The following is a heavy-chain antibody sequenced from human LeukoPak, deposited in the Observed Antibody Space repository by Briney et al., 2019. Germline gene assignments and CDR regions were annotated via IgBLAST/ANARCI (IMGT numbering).Heavy chain of an antibody. D-gene: IGHD2-2*01. CDR1: GGSISSYY. J-gene: IGHJ5*02. CDR3: ARDRYCSSTNCEGDWFDP. CDR2: IYYSGST. V-gene: IGHV4-59*01. Sequence: SETLSLTCTVSGGSISSYYWSWIRQPPGKGLEWIGYIYYSGSTNYNPSLKSRVTISVDTSKNQFSLKLSSVTAADTAVYYCARDRYCSSTNCEGDWFDPWGQGTLVTVSS.